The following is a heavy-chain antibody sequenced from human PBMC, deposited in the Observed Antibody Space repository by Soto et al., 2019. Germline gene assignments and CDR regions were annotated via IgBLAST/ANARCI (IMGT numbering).Heavy chain of an antibody. V-gene: IGHV3-74*01. CDR2: IVPDGTTT. CDR3: ARDVNAEPYDY. CDR1: GFSFSSYW. Sequence: GGSLRLSCAGSGFSFSSYWMHWVRQVPGEGLMWVSNIVPDGTTTTYADSVKGRFTISRDNAKNTLYLQMNSLRVEDTAVYYCARDVNAEPYDYWGQGTLVTVS. J-gene: IGHJ4*02.